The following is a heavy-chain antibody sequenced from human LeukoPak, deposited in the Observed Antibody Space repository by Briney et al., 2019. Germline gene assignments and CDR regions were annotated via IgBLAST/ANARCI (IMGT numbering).Heavy chain of an antibody. CDR2: INPNSGRT. CDR3: ARGLVTGDGSDY. J-gene: IGHJ4*02. CDR1: GYTFTGYY. V-gene: IGHV1-2*06. D-gene: IGHD7-27*01. Sequence: ASVKVSCKASGYTFTGYYMHWVRQAPGQGLEWMGRINPNSGRTNYAQKFQGRVTMTRDTSISTAYMELSRLRSDDTAVYYCARGLVTGDGSDYWGQGTLVTVSS.